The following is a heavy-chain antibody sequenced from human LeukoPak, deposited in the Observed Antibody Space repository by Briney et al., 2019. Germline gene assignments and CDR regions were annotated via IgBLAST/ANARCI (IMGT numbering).Heavy chain of an antibody. D-gene: IGHD6-19*01. CDR1: GYTFISYG. CDR3: ARDQWLVPLGDY. CDR2: ISAYNGNT. V-gene: IGHV1-18*01. J-gene: IGHJ4*02. Sequence: ASVKVSCKASGYTFISYGISWVRQAPGQGLEWMGWISAYNGNTNYAQKLQGRVTMTTDTSTSTAYMELRSLRSDDTAVYYCARDQWLVPLGDYWGQGTLVTVSS.